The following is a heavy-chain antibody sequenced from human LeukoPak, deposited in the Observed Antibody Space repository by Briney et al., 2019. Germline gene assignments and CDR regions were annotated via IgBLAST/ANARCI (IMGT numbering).Heavy chain of an antibody. D-gene: IGHD3-3*01. J-gene: IGHJ4*02. V-gene: IGHV4-34*01. Sequence: SETLSLTCAVYGGSFSGYYWSWIRQPPGKGLEWIGEINHSGSTNYSPSLKSRVTISVDTSKNQFSLKLSSVTAADTAVYYCARVTYYDFWSGYRPPDYWGQGTLVTVSS. CDR3: ARVTYYDFWSGYRPPDY. CDR1: GGSFSGYY. CDR2: INHSGST.